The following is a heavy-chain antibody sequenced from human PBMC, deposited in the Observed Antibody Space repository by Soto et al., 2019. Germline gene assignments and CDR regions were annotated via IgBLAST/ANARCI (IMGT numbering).Heavy chain of an antibody. CDR2: ISSSSSYI. CDR1: GFTFSSYS. Sequence: EVQLVESGGGLVKPGGSLRLSCAASGFTFSSYSMNWVRQAPGKGLEWVSSISSSSSYIYYADSVKGRFTISRDNAKNSLYLQRNSLRAEDTAVYYCARVTAAPGCLDYWGQGTLVTVSS. J-gene: IGHJ4*02. D-gene: IGHD3-10*01. V-gene: IGHV3-21*01. CDR3: ARVTAAPGCLDY.